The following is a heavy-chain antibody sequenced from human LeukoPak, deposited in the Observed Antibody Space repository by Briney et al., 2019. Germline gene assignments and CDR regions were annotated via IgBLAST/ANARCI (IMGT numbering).Heavy chain of an antibody. J-gene: IGHJ4*02. CDR1: GYTFTSYG. V-gene: IGHV1-18*01. Sequence: ASVKVSCKASGYTFTSYGISWVRQAPGQGLEWRGWISAYNGNTNYAQKLQGRVTMTTDTSTSTAYMELRSLRSDDTAVYYCARGYCTNGVCYFDYWGQGTLVTVSS. D-gene: IGHD2-8*01. CDR3: ARGYCTNGVCYFDY. CDR2: ISAYNGNT.